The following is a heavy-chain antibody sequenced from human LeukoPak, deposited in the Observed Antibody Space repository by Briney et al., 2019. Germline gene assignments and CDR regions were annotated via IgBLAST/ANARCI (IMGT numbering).Heavy chain of an antibody. Sequence: GGSLRLSCAASGFTFSSYSMNWVRQAPGKGLEWVSSISSSSSCIYYADSVKGRFTISGDNAKNSLYLQMNSLRAEDTAVYYCARALGSAARLYYFDYWGQGTLVTVSS. CDR2: ISSSSSCI. D-gene: IGHD6-6*01. V-gene: IGHV3-21*01. CDR3: ARALGSAARLYYFDY. CDR1: GFTFSSYS. J-gene: IGHJ4*02.